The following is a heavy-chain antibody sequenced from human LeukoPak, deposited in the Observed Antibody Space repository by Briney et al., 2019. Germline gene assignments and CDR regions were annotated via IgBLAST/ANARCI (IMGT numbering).Heavy chain of an antibody. Sequence: SETLSLTCTVSGGSISSGDYYWSWIRQPPGKGLEWIGYIYYSESTYYNPSLKSRVTISVDTSKNQFSLKLSSVTAADTAVYYCARDLHVYDILTPDWFDPWGQGTLVTVSS. CDR2: IYYSEST. D-gene: IGHD3-9*01. CDR3: ARDLHVYDILTPDWFDP. J-gene: IGHJ5*02. CDR1: GGSISSGDYY. V-gene: IGHV4-30-4*01.